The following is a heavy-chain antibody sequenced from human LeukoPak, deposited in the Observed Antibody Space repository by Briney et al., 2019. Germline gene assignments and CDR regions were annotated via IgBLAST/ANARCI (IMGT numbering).Heavy chain of an antibody. CDR3: ARARSKYNWNYNFDY. CDR2: ISSSSSYI. J-gene: IGHJ4*02. Sequence: GGSLRLSCAASGFTFSSYSMNWVRQAPGKGLEWVSSISSSSSYIYYADSVKGRFTISRDNAKNSLYLQMTSLRAEDTAVYYCARARSKYNWNYNFDYWGQGTLVTVSS. V-gene: IGHV3-21*04. CDR1: GFTFSSYS. D-gene: IGHD1-7*01.